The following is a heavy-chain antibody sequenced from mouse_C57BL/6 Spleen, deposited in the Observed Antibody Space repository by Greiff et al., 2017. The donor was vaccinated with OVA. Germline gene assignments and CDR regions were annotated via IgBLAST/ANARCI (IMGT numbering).Heavy chain of an antibody. Sequence: QVHVKQSGPGLVAPSQSLSITCTVSGFSLTSYGVHWVRQPPGKGLEWLVVIWSDGSTTYNSALKSRLSISKDNSKSQVFLKMNSLQTDDTAMYYCARHDGYYEGAMDYWGQGTSVTVSS. CDR1: GFSLTSYG. D-gene: IGHD2-3*01. CDR3: ARHDGYYEGAMDY. J-gene: IGHJ4*01. CDR2: IWSDGST. V-gene: IGHV2-6-1*01.